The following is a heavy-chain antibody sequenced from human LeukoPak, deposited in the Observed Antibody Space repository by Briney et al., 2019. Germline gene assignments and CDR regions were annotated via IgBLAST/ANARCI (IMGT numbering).Heavy chain of an antibody. CDR1: GGSISSSSYY. V-gene: IGHV4-39*07. CDR3: ARDRPRDGYSLDY. CDR2: IYYSGST. D-gene: IGHD5-24*01. J-gene: IGHJ4*02. Sequence: SETLSLTCTVSGGSISSSSYYWGWIRQPPGKGLEWIGSIYYSGSTYYNPSLKSRVTISVDTSKNQFSLKLSSVTAADTAVYYCARDRPRDGYSLDYWGQGTLVTASS.